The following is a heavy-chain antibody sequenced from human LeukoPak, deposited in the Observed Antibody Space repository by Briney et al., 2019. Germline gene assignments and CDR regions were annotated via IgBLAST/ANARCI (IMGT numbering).Heavy chain of an antibody. CDR1: GFTFTDHY. V-gene: IGHV1-2*02. Sequence: ASMKVSCKSSGFTFTDHYIHWVRQGPGQGLEWMGYIGPHSTFTSSPQEFQGRVTMTRDASMSTAYMELTRLTSDDTAVYYCVREGEGPLSKDFDYWGQGTLVSVSS. CDR3: VREGEGPLSKDFDY. CDR2: IGPHSTFT. D-gene: IGHD2/OR15-2a*01. J-gene: IGHJ4*02.